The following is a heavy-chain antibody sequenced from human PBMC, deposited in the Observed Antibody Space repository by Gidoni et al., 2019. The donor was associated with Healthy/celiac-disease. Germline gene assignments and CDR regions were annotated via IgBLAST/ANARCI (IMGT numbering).Heavy chain of an antibody. D-gene: IGHD2-21*02. CDR3: ARAYCGGDCYSWAPSHWYFDL. CDR2: IYPGDSDT. CDR1: GYSFTSYW. J-gene: IGHJ2*01. V-gene: IGHV5-51*03. Sequence: EVQLVQSGAEVKKPGESLKISCKGSGYSFTSYWIGWVRQMPGKGLEWMGIIYPGDSDTRYSPSFQGQVTISADKSISTAYLQWSSLKASDTAMYYCARAYCGGDCYSWAPSHWYFDLWGRGTLVTVSS.